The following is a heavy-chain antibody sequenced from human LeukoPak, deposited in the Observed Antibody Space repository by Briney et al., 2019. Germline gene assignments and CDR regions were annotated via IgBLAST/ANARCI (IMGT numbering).Heavy chain of an antibody. CDR3: ARVTTYYDFWSGGAGGN. CDR2: INPNSGGT. CDR1: GYTFTGYY. J-gene: IGHJ4*01. Sequence: GASVKVSCKASGYTFTGYYMHWVRQAPGQGLEWMGWINPNSGGTNYAQKFQGRVTMTRDTSISTAYMELSRLRSDDTAVYYCARVTTYYDFWSGGAGGNWGHGTLVTVSS. V-gene: IGHV1-2*02. D-gene: IGHD3-3*01.